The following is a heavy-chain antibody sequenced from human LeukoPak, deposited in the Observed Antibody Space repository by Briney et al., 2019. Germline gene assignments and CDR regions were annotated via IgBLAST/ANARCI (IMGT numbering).Heavy chain of an antibody. V-gene: IGHV4-39*07. Sequence: SKTLSLTCTVSGGSISSSSYYWGWIRQPPGKGLEWIGSIYYSGSTYYNPSLKSRVTISVDTSKNQFSLKLSSVTAADTAVYYCARGVYGSGSTSYYFDYWGQGTLVTVSS. D-gene: IGHD3-10*01. CDR1: GGSISSSSYY. J-gene: IGHJ4*02. CDR2: IYYSGST. CDR3: ARGVYGSGSTSYYFDY.